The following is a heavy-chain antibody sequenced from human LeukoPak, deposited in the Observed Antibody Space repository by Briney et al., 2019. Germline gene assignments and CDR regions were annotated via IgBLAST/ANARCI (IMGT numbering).Heavy chain of an antibody. Sequence: PGGSLRLSCAASGFTFSSYEMNWVRQAPGKGLEWVSYISSSGSTINYADSVKGRFTISRDNAKNSLYLQMNSLRAEDTAVYYCARVVPIHYFDYWGQGTLVTVSS. V-gene: IGHV3-48*03. D-gene: IGHD3-3*01. CDR3: ARVVPIHYFDY. CDR2: ISSSGSTI. CDR1: GFTFSSYE. J-gene: IGHJ4*02.